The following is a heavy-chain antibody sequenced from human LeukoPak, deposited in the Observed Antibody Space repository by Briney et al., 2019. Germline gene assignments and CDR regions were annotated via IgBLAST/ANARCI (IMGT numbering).Heavy chain of an antibody. Sequence: SETLSLTCTVSGGSISSYYWNWIRQPPGKGLEWIGYIYYSGSTNYNPSLKSRVTTSVDTSKNQFSLKLSSVTAADTAVCYCARERLGYYDRSGLDYWGQGTLVTVSS. D-gene: IGHD3-22*01. CDR3: ARERLGYYDRSGLDY. CDR2: IYYSGST. J-gene: IGHJ4*02. V-gene: IGHV4-59*01. CDR1: GGSISSYY.